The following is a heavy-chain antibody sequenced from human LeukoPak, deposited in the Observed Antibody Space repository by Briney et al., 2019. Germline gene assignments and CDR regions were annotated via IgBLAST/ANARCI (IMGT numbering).Heavy chain of an antibody. D-gene: IGHD2-2*01. Sequence: PSETLSLTCTVSGGSISSYYWSWIRQPPGKGLEWIGYIYYSGSTNYNPSLKSRVTISVDTSKNQFSLKLSSVTAADTAVYYCARMPDRPYYFDYWGQGTLVTVSS. J-gene: IGHJ4*02. CDR1: GGSISSYY. CDR2: IYYSGST. CDR3: ARMPDRPYYFDY. V-gene: IGHV4-59*08.